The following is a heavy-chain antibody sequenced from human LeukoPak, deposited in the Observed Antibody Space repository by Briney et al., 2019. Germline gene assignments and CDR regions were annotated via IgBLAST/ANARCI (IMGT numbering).Heavy chain of an antibody. CDR1: GGSISSYY. V-gene: IGHV4-59*01. CDR2: IYYSGST. Sequence: SETLSLTCTVSGGSISSYYWSWIRQPPGKGLEWIGYIYYSGSTNYNPSLRSRVTISVDTSKNQFSLKLSSVTAADTAVYYCARDLRDAHAFDIWGQGTMVTVSS. J-gene: IGHJ3*02. CDR3: ARDLRDAHAFDI.